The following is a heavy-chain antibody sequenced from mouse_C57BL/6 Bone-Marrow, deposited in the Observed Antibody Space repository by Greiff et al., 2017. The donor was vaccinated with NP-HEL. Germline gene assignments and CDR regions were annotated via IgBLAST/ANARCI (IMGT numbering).Heavy chain of an antibody. J-gene: IGHJ1*03. D-gene: IGHD1-1*01. V-gene: IGHV14-4*01. CDR3: TTDYYGRYFDV. Sequence: VHVKQSGAELVRPGASVKLSCTASGFNIKDDYMHWVKQRPEQGLEWIGWIDPENGDTEYASKFQGKATITADTSSNTAYLQLSSLTSEDTAVYYCTTDYYGRYFDVWGTGTTVTVSS. CDR2: IDPENGDT. CDR1: GFNIKDDY.